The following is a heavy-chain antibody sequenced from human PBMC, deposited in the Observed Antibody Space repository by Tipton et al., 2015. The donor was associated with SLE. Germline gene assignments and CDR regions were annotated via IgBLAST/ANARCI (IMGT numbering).Heavy chain of an antibody. J-gene: IGHJ6*02. V-gene: IGHV1-46*01. D-gene: IGHD2/OR15-2a*01. CDR1: GYTFTTYG. CDR2: INPSSGSP. CDR3: ARSSRITDLYAGYGMDV. Sequence: QLVQSGVEVKKPGASVRVSCKASGYTFTTYGVTWVRQARGQGLEWMGVINPSSGSPNYAQKFQGRVTMTRDKSTSTFYMELSSLRSAGTAVYYCARSSRITDLYAGYGMDVLGQGTTVTVSS.